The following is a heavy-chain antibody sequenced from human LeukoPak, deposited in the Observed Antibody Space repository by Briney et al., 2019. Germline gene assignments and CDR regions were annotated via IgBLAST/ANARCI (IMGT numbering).Heavy chain of an antibody. J-gene: IGHJ3*02. V-gene: IGHV3-30*18. CDR2: ISYDGGKK. CDR3: AKGKQQWWTFDALDI. Sequence: GRSLRLSCAASGFTFSTYGMHWVRQAPGEGLEWVALISYDGGKKYYADSVKGRFTISGDNSKNTLYLQINSLIPDDTAVYYCAKGKQQWWTFDALDIWGQGTTVTVSS. D-gene: IGHD5-18*01. CDR1: GFTFSTYG.